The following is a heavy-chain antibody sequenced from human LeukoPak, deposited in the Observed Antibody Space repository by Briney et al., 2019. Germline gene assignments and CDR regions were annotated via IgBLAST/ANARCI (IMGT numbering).Heavy chain of an antibody. Sequence: PGGSLRLSCVTSEFTFSSYLMHWVRQAPGKGLEWVALIWSDGSSIHYADSVKGRFTISRDNSKNTLYLQMNSLRAEDTAIYYCARQEYGPAALFDCWGQGTLVTVSS. CDR3: ARQEYGPAALFDC. D-gene: IGHD2/OR15-2a*01. CDR2: IWSDGSSI. J-gene: IGHJ4*02. V-gene: IGHV3-33*01. CDR1: EFTFSSYL.